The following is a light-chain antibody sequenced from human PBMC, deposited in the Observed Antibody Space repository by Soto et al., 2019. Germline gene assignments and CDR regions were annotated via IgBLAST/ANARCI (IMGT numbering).Light chain of an antibody. J-gene: IGKJ4*01. CDR3: QQASSFPLT. V-gene: IGKV1-12*01. Sequence: DIQMTQSPSSVSASVGDSVTITCRASQGVSSWLAWFQQQPGKAPRPLIYKASNLQTGVPSRFSGSGSDTDFTLTISNLQPEDFATYYCQQASSFPLTFGGGTKVQLK. CDR1: QGVSSW. CDR2: KAS.